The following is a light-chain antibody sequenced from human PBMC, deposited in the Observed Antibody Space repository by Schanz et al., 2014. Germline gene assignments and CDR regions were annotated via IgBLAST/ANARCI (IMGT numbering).Light chain of an antibody. J-gene: IGLJ3*02. V-gene: IGLV1-44*01. Sequence: QSVLTQPPSASGTPGQRITIPCSGSSSNIGSNSVHWYQQLPGTAPKLLIYKNNQRPSGVPDRFSGSKSGTSGSLAISGLQSEDEADYYCAAWDHSLSAWLFGGGTKLTVL. CDR1: SSNIGSNS. CDR2: KNN. CDR3: AAWDHSLSAWL.